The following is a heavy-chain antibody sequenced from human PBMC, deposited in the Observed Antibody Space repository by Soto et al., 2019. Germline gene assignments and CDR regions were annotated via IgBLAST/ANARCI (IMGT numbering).Heavy chain of an antibody. D-gene: IGHD6-13*01. Sequence: GWSLRLSCAASGFTFCTYSMDWVRQDPGKGLEWVSYISSSSSTIFYADSVKGRFTISRDNAKNSLYLQMNSLRAEDTAVYYCARHPEGTAEIGWFDPWGQGTLVTVSS. J-gene: IGHJ5*02. CDR3: ARHPEGTAEIGWFDP. CDR2: ISSSSSTI. V-gene: IGHV3-48*01. CDR1: GFTFCTYS.